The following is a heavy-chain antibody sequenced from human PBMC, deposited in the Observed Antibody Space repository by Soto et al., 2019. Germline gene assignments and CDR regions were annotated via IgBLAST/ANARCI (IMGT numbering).Heavy chain of an antibody. V-gene: IGHV4-39*01. CDR3: ATTYYFGSGSAY. CDR1: GGSISSSSYY. CDR2: IYYSGST. J-gene: IGHJ4*02. D-gene: IGHD3-10*01. Sequence: QLQLQESGPGLVKPSETLSLTCTVSGGSISSSSYYWGWIRQPPGKGLEWIGSIYYSGSTYYNPSPKRRVXXXVXXSKNQFSLQLSSVTAADTAVYYCATTYYFGSGSAYWGQGTLVTVSS.